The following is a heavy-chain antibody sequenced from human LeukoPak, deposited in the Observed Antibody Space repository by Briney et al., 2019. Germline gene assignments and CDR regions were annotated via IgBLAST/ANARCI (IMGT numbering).Heavy chain of an antibody. V-gene: IGHV4-59*12. CDR3: ARRPGRGIAAAGTLDY. D-gene: IGHD6-13*01. Sequence: SETLSLTCTVSGGSISSFYWSWIRQPPGKGLEWIGYIYHSGSTTYNPSLKGRVTITVDTSKNQFSLKLSSVTAADTAVYYCARRPGRGIAAAGTLDYWGQGTLVTVSS. J-gene: IGHJ4*02. CDR1: GGSISSFY. CDR2: IYHSGST.